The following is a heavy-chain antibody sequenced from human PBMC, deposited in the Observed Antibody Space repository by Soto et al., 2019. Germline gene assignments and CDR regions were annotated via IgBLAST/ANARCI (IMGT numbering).Heavy chain of an antibody. J-gene: IGHJ6*02. CDR1: GGTFSSYA. D-gene: IGHD3-3*01. V-gene: IGHV1-69*12. Sequence: QVQLVQSGAEVKKPGSSVMVSCKASGGTFSSYAISWVRQAPGQGLEWMGGIIPIFGTANYAQKFQGRVTITADESTSTAYMELSSLRSEDTAVYYCARGDTIFGVVTNYYYYGMDVWGQGTTVTVSS. CDR2: IIPIFGTA. CDR3: ARGDTIFGVVTNYYYYGMDV.